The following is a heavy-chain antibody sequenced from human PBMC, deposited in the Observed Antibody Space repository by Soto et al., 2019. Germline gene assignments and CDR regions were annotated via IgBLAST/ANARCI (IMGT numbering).Heavy chain of an antibody. CDR3: ARHHDYGEVLDAFDI. CDR2: IYPSDSDT. J-gene: IGHJ3*02. V-gene: IGHV5-51*01. D-gene: IGHD4-17*01. Sequence: GESLKISCKGSGYSFTSNWIGWVRQMPGKGLEWMGIIYPSDSDTRYSPSFQGQVTISADKSISTAYLQWSSLKASDTAVYYCARHHDYGEVLDAFDIWGQGTMVTVSS. CDR1: GYSFTSNW.